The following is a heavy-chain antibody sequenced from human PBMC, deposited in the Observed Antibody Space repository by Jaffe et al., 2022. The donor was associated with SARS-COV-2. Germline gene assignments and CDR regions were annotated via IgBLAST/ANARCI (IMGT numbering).Heavy chain of an antibody. D-gene: IGHD6-19*01. J-gene: IGHJ6*02. CDR3: AKDDSGWYSSYYYGMDV. V-gene: IGHV3-9*01. CDR1: GFTFDDYA. CDR2: ISWNSGSI. Sequence: EVQLVESGGGLVQPGRSLRLSCAASGFTFDDYAMHWVRQAPGKGLEWVSGISWNSGSIGYADSVKGRFTISRDNAKNSLYLQMNSLRAEDTALYYCAKDDSGWYSSYYYGMDVWGQGTTVTVSS.